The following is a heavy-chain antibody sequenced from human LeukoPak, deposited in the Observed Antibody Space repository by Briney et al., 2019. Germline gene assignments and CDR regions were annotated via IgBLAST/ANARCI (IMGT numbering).Heavy chain of an antibody. D-gene: IGHD3-10*01. V-gene: IGHV1-8*01. CDR2: MNPNSGNT. CDR1: GYTFTSYD. Sequence: VASVKASCKASGYTFTSYDINWVRQATGQGLEWLGWMNPNSGNTGYAQKFQGRVTMTRNTSISTAYMELSSLRSEDTAVYYCARGPPTSYGSGSYYNEHWFDPWGQGTLVTVSS. J-gene: IGHJ5*02. CDR3: ARGPPTSYGSGSYYNEHWFDP.